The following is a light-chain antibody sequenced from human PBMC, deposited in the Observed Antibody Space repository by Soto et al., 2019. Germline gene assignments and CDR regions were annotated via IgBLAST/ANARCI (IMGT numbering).Light chain of an antibody. CDR2: DVS. J-gene: IGLJ2*01. Sequence: QSALTQPPSASGSPGQSVAISCTGTSSDVGGYNYVSWYQQHPGKAPKLMLYDVSERPSGVPDRFSGSKSGNTASLTVSGLQAEDDADYYCSSYAGNNNVVFGGGTTLTVL. CDR3: SSYAGNNNVV. V-gene: IGLV2-8*01. CDR1: SSDVGGYNY.